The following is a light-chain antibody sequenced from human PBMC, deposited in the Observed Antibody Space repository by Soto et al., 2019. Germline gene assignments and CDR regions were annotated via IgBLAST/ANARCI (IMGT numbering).Light chain of an antibody. Sequence: DIQMTQSPSSLSASVGDRVTITCQASQDISNYLNWYQQKPGKAPKLLIDDASNLETGVPSRFSGSGSGSDFTFTISILQPEDIATYYCQQYDNLPVFGQGTRLEIK. J-gene: IGKJ5*01. CDR3: QQYDNLPV. CDR1: QDISNY. V-gene: IGKV1-33*01. CDR2: DAS.